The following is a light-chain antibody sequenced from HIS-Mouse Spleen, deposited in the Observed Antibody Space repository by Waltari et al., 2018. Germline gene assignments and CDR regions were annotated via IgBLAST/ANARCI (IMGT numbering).Light chain of an antibody. J-gene: IGKJ4*01. V-gene: IGKV4-1*01. Sequence: DIVMTQSPDSLAVSLGERATINCQSSQSVLYSSNNKNYLAWYQQKPGQPPKLLIYWASTRESGVPDRFSGSGSGTDFTLTISSLQAEDVAVYYCQKYYSTPTFGGGTKVEIK. CDR2: WAS. CDR3: QKYYSTPT. CDR1: QSVLYSSNNKNY.